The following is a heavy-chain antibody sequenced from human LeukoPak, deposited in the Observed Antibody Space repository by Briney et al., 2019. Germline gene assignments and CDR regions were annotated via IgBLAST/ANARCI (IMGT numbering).Heavy chain of an antibody. Sequence: GGSLRLSCVVSGFTFSTYEMNWVRQAPGKGLEWLSHISRGGTSIHYADSVKGRFTVSRDDARNSLYLQMTSLRPEDSGIYFCARDLTILTGYLYDYWGQGNLVTVSS. CDR2: ISRGGTSI. CDR3: ARDLTILTGYLYDY. J-gene: IGHJ4*02. CDR1: GFTFSTYE. V-gene: IGHV3-48*03. D-gene: IGHD3-9*01.